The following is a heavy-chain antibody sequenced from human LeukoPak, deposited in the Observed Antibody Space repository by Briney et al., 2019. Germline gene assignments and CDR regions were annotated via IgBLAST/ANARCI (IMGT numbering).Heavy chain of an antibody. D-gene: IGHD1-1*01. V-gene: IGHV3-13*01. CDR1: GFTFSDYD. Sequence: PGGSLRLSCAASGFTFSDYDMHWVRQPTGKGLEWVAAIGTAGDTYYTGSVKGRFTISRENAKNSLYPQMNSLRAGDTAVYYCARVAKERVGGVYYFDYWGQRTLVTVSS. CDR2: IGTAGDT. J-gene: IGHJ4*02. CDR3: ARVAKERVGGVYYFDY.